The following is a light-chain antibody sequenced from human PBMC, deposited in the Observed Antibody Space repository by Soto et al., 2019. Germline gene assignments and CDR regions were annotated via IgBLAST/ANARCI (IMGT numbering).Light chain of an antibody. CDR2: ANN. J-gene: IGLJ1*01. Sequence: QSALAQPPSVSGAPGQRVSISCTGSSSNIGEGYDVHWYQHLPGTAPKLLIYANNNRPSGVPDRFSGSKSGTSASLAITGLQAEDEADYYCQSYDSSRSPLYVFGTGTKVTVL. CDR3: QSYDSSRSPLYV. V-gene: IGLV1-40*01. CDR1: SSNIGEGYD.